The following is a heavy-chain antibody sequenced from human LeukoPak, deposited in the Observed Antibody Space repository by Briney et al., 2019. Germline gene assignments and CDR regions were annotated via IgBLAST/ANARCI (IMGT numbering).Heavy chain of an antibody. V-gene: IGHV3-21*01. J-gene: IGHJ4*02. CDR3: ARDTLASRTTDY. Sequence: GGSLRLSCAASGFILSSYTINWVRQAPGKGPEWVSSISSSSSYIYYADSVKGRFTISRDNARNSLYLQMNSLRAEDTAVYYCARDTLASRTTDYRGQGTLVTVSS. CDR2: ISSSSSYI. CDR1: GFILSSYT. D-gene: IGHD1-1*01.